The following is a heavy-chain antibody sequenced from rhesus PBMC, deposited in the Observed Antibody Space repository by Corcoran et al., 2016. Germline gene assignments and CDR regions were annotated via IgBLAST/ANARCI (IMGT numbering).Heavy chain of an antibody. J-gene: IGHJ4*01. CDR2: LFGSIGST. CDR3: ARQTPNYYDSGYYTGGHFDY. D-gene: IGHD3-28*01. CDR1: GGSISGGYG. V-gene: IGHV4S7*01. Sequence: QVQLQESGPGLVKPSETLSLTCAVSGGSISGGYGWSRIRQPPGKGLAWIGRLFGSIGSTYYNPSLKSRVTISRDTSKNQFSLKLSSVTAADTAVYYCARQTPNYYDSGYYTGGHFDYWGQGVLVTVSS.